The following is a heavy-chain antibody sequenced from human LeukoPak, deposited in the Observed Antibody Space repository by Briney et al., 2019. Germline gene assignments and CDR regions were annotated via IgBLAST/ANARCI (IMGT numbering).Heavy chain of an antibody. CDR2: ISYDGSNK. V-gene: IGHV3-30*18. CDR1: GFTFSSYG. J-gene: IGHJ6*03. CDR3: AKDQRRNYPPYYYMDV. Sequence: GGSLRLSCAASGFTFSSYGMHWVRQAPGKGLEWVAVISYDGSNKYYADSVKGRFTISRDNSKNTLYLQMNSLRAEDTAVYYCAKDQRRNYPPYYYMDVWGKGTTVTVSS. D-gene: IGHD1-7*01.